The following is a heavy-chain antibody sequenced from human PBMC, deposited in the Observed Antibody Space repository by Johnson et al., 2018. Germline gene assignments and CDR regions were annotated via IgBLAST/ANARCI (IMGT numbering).Heavy chain of an antibody. CDR3: VRRTVTYTSHH. V-gene: IGHV4-39*01. D-gene: IGHD4-17*01. Sequence: QVQLQESGPGLVRPSETLSLTCTVSGGSISRSGFHWGWIHQPPGKGLEWIGSLYYGGSTYYNPSPKSRVPISVDTSRNLLSLRLSSVIAADTAVYYCVRRTVTYTSHHWGQGTLVTVSS. CDR2: LYYGGST. CDR1: GGSISRSGFH. J-gene: IGHJ4*02.